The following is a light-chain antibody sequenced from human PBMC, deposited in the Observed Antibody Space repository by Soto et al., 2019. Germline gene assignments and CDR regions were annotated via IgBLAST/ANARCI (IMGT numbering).Light chain of an antibody. CDR1: QSVNTN. V-gene: IGKV3-15*01. CDR2: RIS. CDR3: QQHNDWPLT. J-gene: IGKJ4*01. Sequence: EIVMTQSPATLSVSPGETATLSCRASQSVNTNLAWYQQKAGQAPRLLIYRISTRATGIPARFSGSGSGTEFTLTITSLQSEDFAVYYCQQHNDWPLTFGGGTKVEIK.